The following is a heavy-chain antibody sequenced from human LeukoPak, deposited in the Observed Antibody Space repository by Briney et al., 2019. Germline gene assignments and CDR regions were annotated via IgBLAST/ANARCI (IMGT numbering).Heavy chain of an antibody. CDR2: IYYSGST. Sequence: PSETLSLTCTVSGGSISSSSYYWGWIRQPPGNGLEWIGSIYYSGSTYYNPSLKSRVTISVDTSKNQFSLKLSSVTAADTAVYYCASLYCGGDCYPDYWGQGTLVTVSS. V-gene: IGHV4-39*01. D-gene: IGHD2-21*02. CDR3: ASLYCGGDCYPDY. CDR1: GGSISSSSYY. J-gene: IGHJ4*02.